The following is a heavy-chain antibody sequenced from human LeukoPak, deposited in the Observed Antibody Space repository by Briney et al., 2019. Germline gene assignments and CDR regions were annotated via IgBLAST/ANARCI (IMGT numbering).Heavy chain of an antibody. CDR2: IYSGGTT. V-gene: IGHV3-53*01. D-gene: IGHD2-2*01. CDR1: GPTVSSSY. J-gene: IGHJ4*02. CDR3: ARQTGASTNFDN. Sequence: PGGSLRLSCAASGPTVSSSYISWVRQAPGKGLEWVSAIYSGGTTYYANSVKGRFTISRDNSKNMLYLLMNSLRAEDTAIYHCARQTGASTNFDNWGQGTLVTVSS.